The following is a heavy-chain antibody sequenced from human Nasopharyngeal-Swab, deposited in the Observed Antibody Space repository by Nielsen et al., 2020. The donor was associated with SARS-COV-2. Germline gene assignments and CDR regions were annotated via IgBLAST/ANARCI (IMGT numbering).Heavy chain of an antibody. D-gene: IGHD5-12*01. CDR1: GFTFNNHG. CDR2: IWYDGSNK. J-gene: IGHJ4*02. Sequence: GESLKISCAASGFTFNNHGMDWVRQAPGKGLEWVAVIWYDGSNKYYADSVKGRFTISRDNSKNSLYLQMNSLRAEDTAVYYCARDLGHSGYDLYDYWGQGTLVTVSS. CDR3: ARDLGHSGYDLYDY. V-gene: IGHV3-33*08.